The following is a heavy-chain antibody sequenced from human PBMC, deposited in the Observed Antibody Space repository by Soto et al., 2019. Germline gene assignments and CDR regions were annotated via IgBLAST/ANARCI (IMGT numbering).Heavy chain of an antibody. V-gene: IGHV2-5*02. Sequence: QITLKESGPTLVRPPQTLTLTCTFSGFSLTSGVGVGWIRQPPGKALEWLALIYWDDDKRYSPSLKNRLTITKDTSKNQVVLTMTNVGPVDTATYFCAHIDPEIVTGGGHGGFDYWGQGTLVTVSS. D-gene: IGHD2-8*02. CDR3: AHIDPEIVTGGGHGGFDY. CDR1: GFSLTSGVG. CDR2: IYWDDDK. J-gene: IGHJ4*02.